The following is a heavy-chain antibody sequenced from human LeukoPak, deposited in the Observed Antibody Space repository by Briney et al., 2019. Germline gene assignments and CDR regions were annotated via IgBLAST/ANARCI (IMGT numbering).Heavy chain of an antibody. CDR1: GYTFTGYY. V-gene: IGHV1-2*02. D-gene: IGHD6-13*01. CDR3: ARTLYISAAPGGFDY. J-gene: IGHJ4*02. CDR2: INPKNAGT. Sequence: VKVSCKASGYTFTGYYMHWVRQAPGQGLEWMGWINPKNAGTNYAQKFQGRVTMTRDTSTGTAYMELSRLRSDDTAVYYCARTLYISAAPGGFDYWGQGTLVTVSS.